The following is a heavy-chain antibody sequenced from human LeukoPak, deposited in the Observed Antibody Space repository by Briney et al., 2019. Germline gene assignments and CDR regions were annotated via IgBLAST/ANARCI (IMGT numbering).Heavy chain of an antibody. D-gene: IGHD6-6*01. J-gene: IGHJ4*02. CDR1: GGSISSYY. Sequence: PSETLSLTCTVSGGSISSYYWSWIRQPPEKGLEWIGHIYCSGSTNYNPSLKSRVTISVDTSKNQFSLKLSSVTAADTAVYYCAREYSSSFDYWGQGTLVTVSS. V-gene: IGHV4-59*01. CDR3: AREYSSSFDY. CDR2: IYCSGST.